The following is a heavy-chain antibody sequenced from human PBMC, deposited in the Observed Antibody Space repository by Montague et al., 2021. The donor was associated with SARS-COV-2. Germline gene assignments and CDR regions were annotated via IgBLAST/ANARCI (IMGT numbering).Heavy chain of an antibody. CDR3: ARLHCSSTSCYYLFFAETSHFDX. Sequence: SETLSLTCTVSGGSISSSSYYWGWIRQPPGKGLEWIGSIYYSGSTYYNPSLKSRVTISVDPSKSQFSLKLSSVTAADTAVYYCARLHCSSTSCYYLFFAETSHFDXWGQGTLVTVSS. J-gene: IGHJ4*02. CDR1: GGSISSSSYY. D-gene: IGHD2-2*01. V-gene: IGHV4-39*01. CDR2: IYYSGST.